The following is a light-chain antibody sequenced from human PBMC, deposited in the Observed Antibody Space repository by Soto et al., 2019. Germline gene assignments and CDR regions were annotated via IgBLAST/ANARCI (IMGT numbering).Light chain of an antibody. Sequence: DIQMTQSPSTLSASVGDRITITCRARQSVSRRLAWFQQKPGKAPKLLIYDASSLESGVPSRFSGRGAGTQFTLTIRSLQPDDCATYSCHTYHSYSRHPVGQGTKLHI. J-gene: IGKJ2*01. CDR2: DAS. V-gene: IGKV1-5*01. CDR1: QSVSRR. CDR3: HTYHSYSRHP.